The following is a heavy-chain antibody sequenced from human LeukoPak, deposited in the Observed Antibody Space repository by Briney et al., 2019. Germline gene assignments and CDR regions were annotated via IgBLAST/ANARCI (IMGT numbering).Heavy chain of an antibody. V-gene: IGHV4-39*07. CDR2: IYYSGST. J-gene: IGHJ4*02. CDR1: GASISSSYY. Sequence: SETLSLTCTVSGASISSSYYWGWIRQPPGKGLEWIGSIYYSGSTYYNPSLKSRVTISVDTSKNQFSLKLSSVTAADTAVYYCARGGTGDLPYWGQGTLVTVSS. D-gene: IGHD7-27*01. CDR3: ARGGTGDLPY.